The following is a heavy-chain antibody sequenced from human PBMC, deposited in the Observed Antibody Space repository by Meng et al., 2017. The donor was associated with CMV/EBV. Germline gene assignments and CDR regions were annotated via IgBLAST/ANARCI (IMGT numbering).Heavy chain of an antibody. CDR1: GFTFSSYA. D-gene: IGHD3-3*01. CDR3: AKGRYDFWSGYYEAY. V-gene: IGHV3-23*03. CDR2: IYSGGSST. Sequence: GGSLRLSCAASGFTFSSYAMSWVRQAPGKGLEWVSVIYSGGSSTYYADSVKGRFTISRDNSKNTLYLQMNSLRAEDTFVYYCAKGRYDFWSGYYEAYWGQGTLVTVSS. J-gene: IGHJ4*02.